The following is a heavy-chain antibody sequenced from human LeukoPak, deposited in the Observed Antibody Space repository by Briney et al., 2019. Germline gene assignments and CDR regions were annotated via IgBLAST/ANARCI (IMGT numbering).Heavy chain of an antibody. V-gene: IGHV4-59*01. Sequence: PSETLSLTCTVSGDSINNYYWSWIRQPPGKGLEWIGYIYSSGSTSYNPSLKSRVTISVDTSKNQFSLRLSSVTSADTAVYYCAKKPSEWLPHFDYWGQGTLVTVSS. CDR3: AKKPSEWLPHFDY. CDR1: GDSINNYY. D-gene: IGHD3-3*01. J-gene: IGHJ4*02. CDR2: IYSSGST.